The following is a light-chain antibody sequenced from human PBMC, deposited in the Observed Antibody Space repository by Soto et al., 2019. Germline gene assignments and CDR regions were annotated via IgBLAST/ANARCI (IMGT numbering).Light chain of an antibody. CDR1: SSNIGSNT. J-gene: IGLJ2*01. CDR2: NND. Sequence: QSVVTQPPSASGTPGQRVTISCSGSSSNIGSNTVSWYQQLPGASPRLLMFNNDQRPSGVPDRFSGSNSGTSASLAISGLHSEDEADYYCAAWDDSLNGPLFGGGTKVTVL. V-gene: IGLV1-44*01. CDR3: AAWDDSLNGPL.